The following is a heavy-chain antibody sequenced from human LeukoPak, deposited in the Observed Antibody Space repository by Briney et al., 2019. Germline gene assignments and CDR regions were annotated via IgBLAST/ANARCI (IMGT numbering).Heavy chain of an antibody. CDR3: AKDYHTGLPNRGYSYVSPLTPSLFDY. CDR2: ISGSGGST. J-gene: IGHJ4*02. D-gene: IGHD5-18*01. Sequence: GGSLRLSCAASGFTFSSYAMSWVRQAPGKGLEWVSAISGSGGSTYYADSVKGRFTISRDNSKNTLYLQMNSLRAEDTAVYYCAKDYHTGLPNRGYSYVSPLTPSLFDYWGQGTLVTVSS. V-gene: IGHV3-23*01. CDR1: GFTFSSYA.